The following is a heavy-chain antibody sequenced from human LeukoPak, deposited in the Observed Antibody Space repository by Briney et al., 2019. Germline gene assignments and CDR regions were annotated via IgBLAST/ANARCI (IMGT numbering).Heavy chain of an antibody. CDR2: ISYDGSNK. Sequence: GGSLRLSCAASGFTFSSYGMLWVRQAPGKGLEWVAVISYDGSNKYYADSVKGRFTISRDNSKNTLYLQMNSLRAEDTAVYYCARESGTAAGPIWGQGTMVTVSS. CDR1: GFTFSSYG. V-gene: IGHV3-30*03. CDR3: ARESGTAAGPI. J-gene: IGHJ3*02. D-gene: IGHD6-13*01.